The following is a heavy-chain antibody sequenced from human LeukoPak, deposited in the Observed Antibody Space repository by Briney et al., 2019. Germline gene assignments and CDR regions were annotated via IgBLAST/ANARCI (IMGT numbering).Heavy chain of an antibody. CDR2: ISNSGRT. V-gene: IGHV3-23*01. J-gene: IGHJ4*02. CDR1: GFIFTSYA. D-gene: IGHD1-26*01. Sequence: GGSLRLSCAASGFIFTSYAISSVRQAPGKGLEWVSAISNSGRTYYVDSVKGRFTISRDNSKNTVDLQMNSLRAEDTAVYYCAKESPYAVGGTGRVYYFDYWGQGALVTVSS. CDR3: AKESPYAVGGTGRVYYFDY.